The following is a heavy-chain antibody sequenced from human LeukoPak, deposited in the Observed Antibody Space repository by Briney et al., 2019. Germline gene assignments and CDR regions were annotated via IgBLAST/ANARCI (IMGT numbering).Heavy chain of an antibody. Sequence: ASVKVSCKASGYTFTSYDINWVRQATGQGLEWMGWKNPNSGNTGYAQKFQGRVTMTRNTSISTAYMELSSLRSEDTAVYYCARGLLLWFGELLDSPYNWFDPWGQGTLVTVSS. J-gene: IGHJ5*02. CDR3: ARGLLLWFGELLDSPYNWFDP. V-gene: IGHV1-8*01. CDR1: GYTFTSYD. D-gene: IGHD3-10*01. CDR2: KNPNSGNT.